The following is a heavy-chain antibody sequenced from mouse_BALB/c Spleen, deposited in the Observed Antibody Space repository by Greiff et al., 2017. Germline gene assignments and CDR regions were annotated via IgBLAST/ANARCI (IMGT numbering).Heavy chain of an antibody. CDR2: INPSSGYT. CDR3: ARSGGYDGYFDV. CDR1: GYTFTSYT. Sequence: VQLQQSGAELARPGASVNMSCKASGYTFTSYTMHWVKQRPGQGLEWIGYINPSSGYTNYNQKFKDKATLTADKSSSTAYMQLSSLTSEDSAVYYCARSGGYDGYFDVWGAGTTVTVSS. V-gene: IGHV1-4*01. D-gene: IGHD2-2*01. J-gene: IGHJ1*01.